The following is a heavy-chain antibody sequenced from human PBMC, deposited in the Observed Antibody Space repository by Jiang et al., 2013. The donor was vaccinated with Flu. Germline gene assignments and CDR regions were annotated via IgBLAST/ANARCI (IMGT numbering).Heavy chain of an antibody. CDR1: GYTFTSYD. J-gene: IGHJ4*02. V-gene: IGHV1-8*01. Sequence: SGAEVKKPGVSVKVSCKASGYTFTSYDINWVRQATGQGLEWMGWMNPNSGNTGYAQKFQGRVTMTRNTSISTAYMELSSLRSEDTAVYYCARALPILRELQRLYYFDYWGQGTLVTVSS. CDR3: ARALPILRELQRLYYFDY. CDR2: MNPNSGNT. D-gene: IGHD1-26*01.